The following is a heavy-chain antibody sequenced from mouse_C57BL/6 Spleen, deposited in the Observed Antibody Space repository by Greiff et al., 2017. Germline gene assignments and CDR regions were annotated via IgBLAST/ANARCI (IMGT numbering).Heavy chain of an antibody. Sequence: QVQLQQPGAELVKPGASVKMSCKASGYTFTSYWITWVKQRPGQGLEWIGDIYPGSGSTNYNEKFKSKATLTVDTSSSTAYMQLSSQTSEDSAVYYCAREWDGYAMDYWGQGTSVTVSS. CDR2: IYPGSGST. D-gene: IGHD4-1*01. CDR1: GYTFTSYW. V-gene: IGHV1-55*01. CDR3: AREWDGYAMDY. J-gene: IGHJ4*01.